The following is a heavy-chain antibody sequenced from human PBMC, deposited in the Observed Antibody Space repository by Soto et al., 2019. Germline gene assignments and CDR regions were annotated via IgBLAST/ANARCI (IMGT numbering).Heavy chain of an antibody. D-gene: IGHD5-18*01. CDR2: IVVGSGNT. Sequence: KFSGKASGFTFTSSGVQWVRQARGQRLEWIGWIVVGSGNTNYAQKFQERVTITRDMSTSTAYMELSSLRSEDTAVYYCAAGTAMVQYAFDIWGQGTMVTVSS. CDR1: GFTFTSSG. V-gene: IGHV1-58*01. CDR3: AAGTAMVQYAFDI. J-gene: IGHJ3*02.